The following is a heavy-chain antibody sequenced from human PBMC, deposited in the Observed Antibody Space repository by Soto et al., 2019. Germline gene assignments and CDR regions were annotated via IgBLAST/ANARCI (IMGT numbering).Heavy chain of an antibody. D-gene: IGHD1-26*01. J-gene: IGHJ6*02. Sequence: AGVSLRLSCAASGFTFSSYAMHWVRQAPGKGLEWVAVISYDGSNKYYADSVKGRFTISRDNSKNTLYLQMNSLRAEDTAVYYCARPGAAGATSYYYYGMDVWGQGTTVNVSS. V-gene: IGHV3-30-3*01. CDR2: ISYDGSNK. CDR1: GFTFSSYA. CDR3: ARPGAAGATSYYYYGMDV.